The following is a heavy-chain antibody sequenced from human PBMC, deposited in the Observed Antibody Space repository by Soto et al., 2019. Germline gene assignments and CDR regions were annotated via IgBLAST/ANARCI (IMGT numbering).Heavy chain of an antibody. J-gene: IGHJ6*02. V-gene: IGHV3-15*07. Sequence: GGSLRLSCAASGFTFSNAWMNWVLQAPWKGLEWVGRIKSKTDGGTTDYAAPVKGRFTISRDDSKNTLYLQMNSLKTEDTAVYYCTTDRVRYYYDSSGYYNRMDVWGQGTTVTVSS. CDR1: GFTFSNAW. D-gene: IGHD3-22*01. CDR3: TTDRVRYYYDSSGYYNRMDV. CDR2: IKSKTDGGTT.